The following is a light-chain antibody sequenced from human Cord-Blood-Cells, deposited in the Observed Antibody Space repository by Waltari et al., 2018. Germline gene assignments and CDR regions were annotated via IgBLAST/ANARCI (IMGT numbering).Light chain of an antibody. CDR2: DVS. J-gene: IGLJ3*02. CDR1: SSDVGGYNY. V-gene: IGLV2-14*03. Sequence: QSALTQPASVSGSPGQSSTISCTGTSSDVGGYNYVSWYQQHPVQAPTLMIYDVSNRPVGVSNRLSGSQSGNTASLTISGLQAEDEADYYCSSYTSSSTRVFGGGTKLTVL. CDR3: SSYTSSSTRV.